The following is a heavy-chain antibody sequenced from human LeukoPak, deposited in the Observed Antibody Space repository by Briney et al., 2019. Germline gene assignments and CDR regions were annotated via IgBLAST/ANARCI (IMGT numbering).Heavy chain of an antibody. CDR1: GYTFSDFY. CDR2: ITPKSGDT. V-gene: IGHV1-2*02. CDR3: ARVRLADERAWAY. Sequence: EASVKVSCKASGYTFSDFYIHWVRQAPGQGLEYVGWITPKSGDTYSPQRFQDRVTMTRDASISTAYMELSSLRSDDTAVYFCARVRLADERAWAYWGQGTLVTVSS. D-gene: IGHD3-3*02. J-gene: IGHJ4*02.